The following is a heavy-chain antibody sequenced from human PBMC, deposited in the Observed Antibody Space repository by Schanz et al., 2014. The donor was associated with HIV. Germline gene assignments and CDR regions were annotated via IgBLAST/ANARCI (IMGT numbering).Heavy chain of an antibody. J-gene: IGHJ4*02. CDR3: ARVFGRTYGLPDY. CDR2: ISVNGATR. D-gene: IGHD3-10*01. Sequence: GRLVEAGGGLVKPGGALRLSCAASGFTFTDNYMSWVRQAPGKGLEWLSYISVNGATREYADSVKGRFTISRDNARTSLYLQMNSLRAEDTAVYYCARVFGRTYGLPDYWGQGTLVTVSS. CDR1: GFTFTDNY. V-gene: IGHV3-11*01.